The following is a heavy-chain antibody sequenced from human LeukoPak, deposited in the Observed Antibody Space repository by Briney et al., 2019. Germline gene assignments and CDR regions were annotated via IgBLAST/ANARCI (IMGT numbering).Heavy chain of an antibody. Sequence: GGSLRLSCAASGFTFSSYATSWVRQAPGKGLEWVSAISGSGGSTYYADSVKGRFAISRDNSKNTLYLQMNSLRAEDTAVYYCAKHLEMATITDAFDIWGQGTMVTVSS. CDR1: GFTFSSYA. V-gene: IGHV3-23*01. CDR3: AKHLEMATITDAFDI. CDR2: ISGSGGST. D-gene: IGHD5-24*01. J-gene: IGHJ3*02.